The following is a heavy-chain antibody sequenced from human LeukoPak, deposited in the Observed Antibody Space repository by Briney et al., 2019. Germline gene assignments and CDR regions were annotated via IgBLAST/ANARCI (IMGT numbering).Heavy chain of an antibody. CDR2: ISYDVSNK. CDR1: GFTFSAYP. J-gene: IGHJ6*02. CDR3: ARDSYDSSDGGDYYYGMDV. D-gene: IGHD3-22*01. Sequence: PGGSLRLSCAASGFTFSAYPMHWVRQAPGKGLEWVAVISYDVSNKYYADSVKGRFTISRDNSKNTLYLQMNSLRAEDTAVYYCARDSYDSSDGGDYYYGMDVWGQGITVTVS. V-gene: IGHV3-30-3*01.